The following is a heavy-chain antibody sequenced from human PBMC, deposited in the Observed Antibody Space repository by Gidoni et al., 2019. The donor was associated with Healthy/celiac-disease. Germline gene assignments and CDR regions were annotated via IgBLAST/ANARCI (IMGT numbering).Heavy chain of an antibody. Sequence: EVQLVESWGGLVQPGGSLRLSCAASGFTFSSYAMHWVRQAPGKGLEYVSAISSNGGSTYYANSVKGRFTISRDNSKNTLYLQMGSLRAEDMAVYYCARDLAVVAATHYYYYGMDVWGQGTTVTVSS. J-gene: IGHJ6*02. V-gene: IGHV3-64*01. CDR2: ISSNGGST. CDR3: ARDLAVVAATHYYYYGMDV. CDR1: GFTFSSYA. D-gene: IGHD2-15*01.